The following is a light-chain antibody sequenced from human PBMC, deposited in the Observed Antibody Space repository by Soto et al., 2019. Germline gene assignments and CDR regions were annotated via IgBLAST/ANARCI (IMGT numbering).Light chain of an antibody. CDR2: EVN. CDR1: SSDVGGYNF. J-gene: IGLJ2*01. V-gene: IGLV2-14*01. Sequence: QSALTQPASVSGSPGQSITISCTGTSSDVGGYNFVSWYQQHPGKAPKLIIFEVNNRPSGVSTRFSGSKSGNTASLTISGLQAEDEGDYYCSSYTSSSTLVVFGGGTQLTVL. CDR3: SSYTSSSTLVV.